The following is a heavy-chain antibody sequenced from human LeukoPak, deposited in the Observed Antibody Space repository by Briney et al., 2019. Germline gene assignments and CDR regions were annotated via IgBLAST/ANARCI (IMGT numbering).Heavy chain of an antibody. V-gene: IGHV4-4*09. D-gene: IGHD6-13*01. CDR3: ARHASGYSSSWYLYYYYYYMDV. J-gene: IGHJ6*03. CDR2: IYTRGST. CDR1: GGSISSYY. Sequence: SETLSLTCTVSGGSISSYYWSWIRQPPGKGLEWIGYIYTRGSTNYNPSLKSRVTISVDTSKNQFSLKLSSVTAADTAVYYCARHASGYSSSWYLYYYYYYMDVWGKGTTVTVSS.